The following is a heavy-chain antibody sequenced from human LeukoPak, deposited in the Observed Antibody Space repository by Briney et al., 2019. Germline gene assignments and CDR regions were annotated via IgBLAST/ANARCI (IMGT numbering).Heavy chain of an antibody. CDR2: ISAYNGNT. CDR1: GYTFTSYG. V-gene: IGHV1-18*01. CDR3: AREPTRSTSCYFCFDY. Sequence: ASVKVSCKASGYTFTSYGISWVRQAPGQGLECMGWISAYNGNTNYAQKLQGRVTMTTDTSTSTAYMELRSLRSDDTAVYYCAREPTRSTSCYFCFDYWGQGTLVTVSS. J-gene: IGHJ4*02. D-gene: IGHD2-2*01.